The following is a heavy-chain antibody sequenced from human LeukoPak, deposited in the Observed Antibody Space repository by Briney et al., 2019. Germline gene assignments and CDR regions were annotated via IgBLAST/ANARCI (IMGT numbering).Heavy chain of an antibody. CDR2: INHSGST. Sequence: SETLSLTCAVYGGSFSGYYWSWIRQLPGKGLEWIGEINHSGSTNYNPSLKSRVTISVDTSKNQFSLKLSSVTAADTAVYYCARDRRITKVRGVRGFEVFDPWGQGTLVTVSS. J-gene: IGHJ5*02. CDR1: GGSFSGYY. D-gene: IGHD3-10*01. V-gene: IGHV4-34*01. CDR3: ARDRRITKVRGVRGFEVFDP.